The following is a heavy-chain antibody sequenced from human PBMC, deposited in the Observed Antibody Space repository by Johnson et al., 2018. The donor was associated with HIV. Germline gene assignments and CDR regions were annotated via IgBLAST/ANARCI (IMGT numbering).Heavy chain of an antibody. Sequence: VQLVESGGGLVQPGGSLRLSCAASGFTFSSYAMSWVRQAPGKGLEWVSVIYSCGSTYYADSVKGRFTISRDNSKNTLYLQMNSLRAEDTAVYYCARDHAVADAFDIWGQGTMVTVSS. CDR2: IYSCGST. D-gene: IGHD6-19*01. J-gene: IGHJ3*02. CDR1: GFTFSSYA. CDR3: ARDHAVADAFDI. V-gene: IGHV3-66*01.